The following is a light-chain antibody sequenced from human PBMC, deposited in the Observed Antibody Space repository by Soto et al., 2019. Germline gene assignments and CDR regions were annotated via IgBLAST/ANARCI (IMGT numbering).Light chain of an antibody. CDR1: QSVSSN. Sequence: EIVMTQSPATLSVSPGERVTLSCRASQSVSSNLAWYQQKPGQAPRLLIYDAFTRATGIPARFSGSGSGTEFTLTISRLQSEDFAVYYCQQYNSWPPYTFGQGTELEIK. J-gene: IGKJ2*01. V-gene: IGKV3-15*01. CDR2: DAF. CDR3: QQYNSWPPYT.